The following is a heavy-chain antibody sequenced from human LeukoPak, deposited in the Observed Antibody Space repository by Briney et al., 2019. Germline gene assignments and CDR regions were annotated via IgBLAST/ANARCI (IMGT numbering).Heavy chain of an antibody. D-gene: IGHD3-10*01. CDR3: ATDLWFGEFNPLY. CDR1: GYTLTELS. Sequence: GASVKVSCKVSGYTLTELSMHWVRQAPGKGPEWMGGFDPEDGETIYAQKFQGRVTMTEDTSTDTAYMELSSLRSEDTAVYYCATDLWFGEFNPLYWGQGTLVTVSS. V-gene: IGHV1-24*01. J-gene: IGHJ4*02. CDR2: FDPEDGET.